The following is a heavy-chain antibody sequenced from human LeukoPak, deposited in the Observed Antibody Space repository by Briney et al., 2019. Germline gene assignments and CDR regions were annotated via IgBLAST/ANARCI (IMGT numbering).Heavy chain of an antibody. CDR2: ISGSGGST. Sequence: GGSLRLSCKVSGFTFSDFAMIWVRQAPGKGLEWVSAISGSGGSTYYADSVKGRFTISRDNSKNTLYLQMNSLRAEDTAVYYCAKLTYYYDSSGYYYESGFDYWGQGTLVTVSS. D-gene: IGHD3-22*01. J-gene: IGHJ4*02. V-gene: IGHV3-23*01. CDR3: AKLTYYYDSSGYYYESGFDY. CDR1: GFTFSDFA.